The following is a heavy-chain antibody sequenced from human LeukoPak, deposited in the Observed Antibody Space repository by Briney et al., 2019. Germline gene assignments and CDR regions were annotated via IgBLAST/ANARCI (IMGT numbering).Heavy chain of an antibody. D-gene: IGHD6-13*01. V-gene: IGHV4-34*01. CDR2: TNHSGNT. CDR3: ARAGYSSSWYPPYYYYMDV. J-gene: IGHJ6*03. Sequence: SETLSLTCAVYGGSFSGYYWNWIRQPPGRGLEWIGETNHSGNTNYNPSLKSRVTISVDTSKNQFSLKLSSVTAADTAVYYCARAGYSSSWYPPYYYYMDVWGKGTTVTVSS. CDR1: GGSFSGYY.